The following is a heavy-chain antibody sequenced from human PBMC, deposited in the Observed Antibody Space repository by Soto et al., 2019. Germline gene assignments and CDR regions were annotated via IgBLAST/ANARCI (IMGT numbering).Heavy chain of an antibody. D-gene: IGHD1-1*01. V-gene: IGHV1-69*13. Sequence: ASVKVSCKASGGIHSSLTFSWVRQAPGQGLEWKGGILPLSGTPKYAQKFQGRLTITADEYRATTYMELSSLTSEDTAIYYCARVGSRDAYNYVLDYWGQGTLVTVSS. J-gene: IGHJ4*02. CDR1: GGIHSSLT. CDR3: ARVGSRDAYNYVLDY. CDR2: ILPLSGTP.